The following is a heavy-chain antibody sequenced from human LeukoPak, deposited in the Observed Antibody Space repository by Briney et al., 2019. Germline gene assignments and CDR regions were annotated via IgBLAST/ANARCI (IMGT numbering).Heavy chain of an antibody. CDR2: IYYSGST. D-gene: IGHD3-3*01. CDR3: ARDLYTYFDFWSGTIGYYYGMDV. V-gene: IGHV4-59*01. Sequence: SETLSLTCTVSGGSIRSYYWSWIRQPPGKGLEWIGYIYYSGSTNYNPSLKSRVTISVGTPKNQISLKLRSVTAADTAVYYCARDLYTYFDFWSGTIGYYYGMDVWGQGTTVTVSS. CDR1: GGSIRSYY. J-gene: IGHJ6*02.